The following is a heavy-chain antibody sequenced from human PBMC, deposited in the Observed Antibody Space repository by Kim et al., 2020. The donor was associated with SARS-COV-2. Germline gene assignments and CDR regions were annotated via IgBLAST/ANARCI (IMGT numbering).Heavy chain of an antibody. V-gene: IGHV4-30-2*05. D-gene: IGHD3-3*01. Sequence: TFFNQSLKSRLSISADMSKNQFSLNLRSVAAADTAVYYCARTTVFGVVLDAWGQGTLVTVSS. CDR2: T. J-gene: IGHJ5*02. CDR3: ARTTVFGVVLDA.